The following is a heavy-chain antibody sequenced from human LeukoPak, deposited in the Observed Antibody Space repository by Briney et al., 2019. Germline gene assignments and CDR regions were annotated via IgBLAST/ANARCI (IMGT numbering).Heavy chain of an antibody. Sequence: GSLKLSFAASGFPVSSNYMSWVRPAPGKGLQWVSVIYKSGSTYYADSVKGRFTISRDNSKNTLYLQMNSLRAEDTAVYYCARAPDKFYFDYWGQGTLVTVSS. CDR2: IYKSGST. J-gene: IGHJ4*02. CDR3: ARAPDKFYFDY. CDR1: GFPVSSNY. V-gene: IGHV3-66*03.